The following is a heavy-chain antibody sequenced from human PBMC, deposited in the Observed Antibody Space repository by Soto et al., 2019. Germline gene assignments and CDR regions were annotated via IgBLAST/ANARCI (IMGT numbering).Heavy chain of an antibody. D-gene: IGHD3-3*01. CDR1: GGSFSGYY. J-gene: IGHJ6*03. CDR3: ARFNPYDFWSGYTPYYMDV. V-gene: IGHV4-34*01. Sequence: QVQLQQWGAGLLKPSETLSLTCAVYGGSFSGYYWSWIRQPPGKGLEWIGEINHSGSTNYNPSLKRRVTISVDTSKNQFSLKLSSVTAADTAVYYCARFNPYDFWSGYTPYYMDVWGKGTTVTVSS. CDR2: INHSGST.